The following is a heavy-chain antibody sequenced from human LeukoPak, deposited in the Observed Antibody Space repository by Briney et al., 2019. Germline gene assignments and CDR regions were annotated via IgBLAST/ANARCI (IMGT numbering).Heavy chain of an antibody. D-gene: IGHD2-15*01. Sequence: ASVKVSCKASGYTFTSYYMHWVRQAPGQGLEWMGIINPSGGSTSYAQKFQGRVTMTRDTSTSTVYMELSSLRSDDTAVYYCARDFGYCSGGSCSTVDAFDIWGQGTMVTVSS. CDR3: ARDFGYCSGGSCSTVDAFDI. V-gene: IGHV1-46*01. CDR1: GYTFTSYY. J-gene: IGHJ3*02. CDR2: INPSGGST.